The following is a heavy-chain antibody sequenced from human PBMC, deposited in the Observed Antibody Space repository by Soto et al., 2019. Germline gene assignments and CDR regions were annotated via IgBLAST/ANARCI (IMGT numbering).Heavy chain of an antibody. Sequence: GESLKISCKGSGYSFTSYWIGWVRQMPGKGLEWMGSIYPGDSDTRYSPSFQGQVTISADKSISPAYLQWSSLKASDTAMYSCARQETSDPVYSGYDPIFNWFDPWGQGTLVTVSS. D-gene: IGHD5-12*01. CDR2: IYPGDSDT. CDR3: ARQETSDPVYSGYDPIFNWFDP. J-gene: IGHJ5*02. CDR1: GYSFTSYW. V-gene: IGHV5-51*01.